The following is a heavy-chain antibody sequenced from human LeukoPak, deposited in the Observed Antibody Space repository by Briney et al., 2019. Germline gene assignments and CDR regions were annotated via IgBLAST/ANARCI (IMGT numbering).Heavy chain of an antibody. CDR1: GGSLSSGIYY. J-gene: IGHJ4*02. V-gene: IGHV4-39*07. CDR3: ARETTLTGYSSGLGFNY. D-gene: IGHD6-19*01. Sequence: SETLSLTCTVSGGSLSSGIYYWGWIRQPPGKGLEWIGSMYDSENTYSNPSLKSRVTISVNTSKNQFSLKLTSVTAADTAVYYCARETTLTGYSSGLGFNYWGQGTLVTVSS. CDR2: MYDSENT.